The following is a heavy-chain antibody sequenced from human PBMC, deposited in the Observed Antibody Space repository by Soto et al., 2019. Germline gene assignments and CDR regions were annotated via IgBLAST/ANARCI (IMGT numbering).Heavy chain of an antibody. V-gene: IGHV4-59*08. CDR1: GFTFSSY. Sequence: GSLRLSCAASGFTFSSYWSWIRQPPGKGLEWIGYIYYSGSTNYNPSLKSRVTISVDTSRNQFSLRLTSVTAADTAVYYCARLGVYYQALDSWGQGTLVTVSS. D-gene: IGHD3-3*01. CDR3: ARLGVYYQALDS. CDR2: IYYSGST. J-gene: IGHJ4*02.